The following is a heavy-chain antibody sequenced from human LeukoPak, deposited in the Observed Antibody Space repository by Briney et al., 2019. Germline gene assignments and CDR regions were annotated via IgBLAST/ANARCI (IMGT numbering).Heavy chain of an antibody. CDR1: GYTFTTHS. CDR2: ISGYDGNT. D-gene: IGHD4-17*01. Sequence: AAVKVSCNAAGYTFTTHSDGLVRQGPGQGLELMGWISGYDGNTNYAQKLRGRVTMTTYTSTSTAYMDLRSLRSDDTALYYCARTVTTSSYYFDYWGQGTLVTVSS. V-gene: IGHV1-18*01. J-gene: IGHJ4*02. CDR3: ARTVTTSSYYFDY.